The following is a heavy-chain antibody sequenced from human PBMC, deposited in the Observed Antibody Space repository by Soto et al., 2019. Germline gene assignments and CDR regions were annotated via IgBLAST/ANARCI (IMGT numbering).Heavy chain of an antibody. V-gene: IGHV5-10-1*03. D-gene: IGHD6-19*01. J-gene: IGHJ4*02. CDR3: ARQGIAVAGTDY. CDR1: GYSFTSYW. CDR2: IDPSDSYT. Sequence: EVQLVQSGAEVKKPGESLRISCKGSGYSFTSYWISWLRRMPGKGLEWMGRIDPSDSYTNYSPSFQGHVTISADKSISTAYLQWSSLKASDTAMYYCARQGIAVAGTDYWGQGTLVTVSS.